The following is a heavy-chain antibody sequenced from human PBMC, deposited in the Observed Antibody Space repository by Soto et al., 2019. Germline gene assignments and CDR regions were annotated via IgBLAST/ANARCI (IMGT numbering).Heavy chain of an antibody. Sequence: GGSLRLSCAASGFTVSSNYMNWVRQAPGKGLEWVSIIWSAGFTYYADSVRGRFTISRDNSKNTLYLRMNNLRAEDSAIYYCARELPPDLWGQGTLVTVSS. CDR3: ARELPPDL. CDR1: GFTVSSNY. V-gene: IGHV3-53*01. J-gene: IGHJ5*02. D-gene: IGHD2-15*01. CDR2: IWSAGFT.